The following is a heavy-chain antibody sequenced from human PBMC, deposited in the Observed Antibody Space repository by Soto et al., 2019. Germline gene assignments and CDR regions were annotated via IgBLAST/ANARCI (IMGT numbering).Heavy chain of an antibody. Sequence: SETLSLTCTVSGGSISSSSYYWGWIRQPPGKGLEWIGSIYYSGSTYYNPSLKSRVTISVDTSKNQFSLKLSSVTAADTAVYYCARHCTSTPVLLYKVATTNEFYPLGQRTLVTVSA. V-gene: IGHV4-39*01. CDR2: IYYSGST. D-gene: IGHD5-12*01. CDR1: GGSISSSSYY. CDR3: ARHCTSTPVLLYKVATTNEFYP. J-gene: IGHJ5*02.